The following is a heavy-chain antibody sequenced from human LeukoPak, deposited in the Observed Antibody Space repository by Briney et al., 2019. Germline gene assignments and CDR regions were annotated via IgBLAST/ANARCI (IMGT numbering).Heavy chain of an antibody. CDR2: IYYSGST. CDR3: ASWSGYYSGWFDP. J-gene: IGHJ5*02. CDR1: GGSIGSSSYY. D-gene: IGHD3-3*01. V-gene: IGHV4-39*01. Sequence: SETLSLTCTVSGGSIGSSSYYWGWIRQPPGKGLEWIGSIYYSGSTYYNPSLKSRVTISVDTSKNQFSLKLSSVTAADTAVYYCASWSGYYSGWFDPWGQGTLVTVSS.